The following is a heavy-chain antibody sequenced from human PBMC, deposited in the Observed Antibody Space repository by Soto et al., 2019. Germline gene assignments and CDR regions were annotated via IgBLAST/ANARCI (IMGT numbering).Heavy chain of an antibody. J-gene: IGHJ5*02. D-gene: IGHD5-12*01. CDR3: ARGHGYSGSAGWFDP. V-gene: IGHV6-1*01. CDR1: GDSVSSNSPA. CDR2: TYYRSKWYT. Sequence: PSQTLSLTCAISGDSVSSNSPAWNWIRQYPWSGLEWLGRTYYRSKWYTDYAVSVKSRITINPETSKNHFSLQLNALTPQDPTAYYSARGHGYSGSAGWFDPWGQGTLVTVSS.